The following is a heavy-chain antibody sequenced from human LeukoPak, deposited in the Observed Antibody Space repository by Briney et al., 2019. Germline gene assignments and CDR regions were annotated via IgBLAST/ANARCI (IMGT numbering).Heavy chain of an antibody. J-gene: IGHJ6*03. Sequence: ASVKVSCKASGYTFTGYYMHWVRQAPGQGLEWMGWINPNSGGTNYAQKLQGRVTMTTDTSTSTAYMELRSLRSDDTAVYYCARRHFWNALRDYYYYMDVWGKGTTVTVSS. CDR3: ARRHFWNALRDYYYYMDV. V-gene: IGHV1-2*02. D-gene: IGHD3-3*02. CDR2: INPNSGGT. CDR1: GYTFTGYY.